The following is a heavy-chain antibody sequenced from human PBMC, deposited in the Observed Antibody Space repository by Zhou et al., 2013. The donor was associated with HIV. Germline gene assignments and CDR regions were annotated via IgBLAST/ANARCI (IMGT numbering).Heavy chain of an antibody. Sequence: QVQLVQSGAEVKKPGASVKVSCKASGYTFTGYYMHWVRQAPGQGLEWMGWINPNSGGTNYAQKFQGRVTMTRDTSISTAYMELSRLRSDDTAVYYCARIISRLVATIVWWFDPWGQGTLVTVSS. CDR1: GYTFTGYY. V-gene: IGHV1-2*02. J-gene: IGHJ5*02. D-gene: IGHD5-12*01. CDR3: ARIISRLVATIVWWFDP. CDR2: INPNSGGT.